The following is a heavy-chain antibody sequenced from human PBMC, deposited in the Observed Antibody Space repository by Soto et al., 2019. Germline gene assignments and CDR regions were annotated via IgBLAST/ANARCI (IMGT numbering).Heavy chain of an antibody. V-gene: IGHV1-3*01. CDR3: ARDGGQHCRNDVFYILDY. D-gene: IGHD3-9*01. CDR2: INAASGNT. J-gene: IGHJ4*02. Sequence: ASVKVSCKASGYTFTSYAMHWVRQAPGQRLEWMGWINAASGNTKYSQKFQGRVTVTRDTSPSTAYMELSSLRSEDTAVYYCARDGGQHCRNDVFYILDYWGQGTLVTVSS. CDR1: GYTFTSYA.